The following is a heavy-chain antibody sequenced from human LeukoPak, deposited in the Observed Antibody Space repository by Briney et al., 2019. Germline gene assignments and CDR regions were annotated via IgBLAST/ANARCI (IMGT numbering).Heavy chain of an antibody. CDR3: AREGQTRVLYYYYYYYMDV. Sequence: SETLSLTCTVSGGSISSSSYYWGWIRQPPGKGLEWIGSIYYSGSTYYNPSLKSRVTISVDTSKNQFSLKLSSVTAADTAVYYCAREGQTRVLYYYYYYYMDVWGKGTTVTVSS. J-gene: IGHJ6*03. CDR2: IYYSGST. D-gene: IGHD4/OR15-4a*01. CDR1: GGSISSSSYY. V-gene: IGHV4-39*07.